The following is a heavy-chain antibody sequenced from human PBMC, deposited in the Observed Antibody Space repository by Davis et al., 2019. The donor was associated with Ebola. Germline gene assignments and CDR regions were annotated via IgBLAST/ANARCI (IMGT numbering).Heavy chain of an antibody. V-gene: IGHV3-66*01. Sequence: GESLKISCAASGFTVSSNYMSWVRQAPGKGLEWVSVIYSGGSTYYADSVKGRSTISRDNSKNTLYLQMNSLRAEDTAVYYCARDEGYCSSTSCYYYYGMDVWGQGTTVTVSS. D-gene: IGHD2-2*01. CDR3: ARDEGYCSSTSCYYYYGMDV. CDR1: GFTVSSNY. J-gene: IGHJ6*02. CDR2: IYSGGST.